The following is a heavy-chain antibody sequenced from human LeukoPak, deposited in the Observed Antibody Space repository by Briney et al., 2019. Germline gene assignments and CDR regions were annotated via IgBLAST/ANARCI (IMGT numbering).Heavy chain of an antibody. CDR3: AREGGFYRPLDY. V-gene: IGHV4-34*01. J-gene: IGHJ4*02. CDR2: INHSGST. CDR1: GGSFNNYY. D-gene: IGHD3-3*01. Sequence: SETLSLTCAIYGGSFNNYYWSWIRQPPGMGLEWIGEINHSGSTNYNPSLKSRVTISVDKSKNQFSLRLSSVTAADTAVYYCAREGGFYRPLDYSGQGTLVTVSS.